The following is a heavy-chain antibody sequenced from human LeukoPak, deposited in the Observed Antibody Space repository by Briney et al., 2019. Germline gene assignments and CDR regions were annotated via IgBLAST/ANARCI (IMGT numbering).Heavy chain of an antibody. J-gene: IGHJ4*02. CDR2: ISGSGGTT. Sequence: GGSLRLSCAVSGFTFSSYAMSWVRQAPGKGLEWVSVISGSGGTTYYSDSVKGRFTISRDNSKNTLYLQMNSLRAEDTAVYYCATETIGRHYDYWGQGTLLTVSS. CDR3: ATETIGRHYDY. V-gene: IGHV3-23*01. D-gene: IGHD1-14*01. CDR1: GFTFSSYA.